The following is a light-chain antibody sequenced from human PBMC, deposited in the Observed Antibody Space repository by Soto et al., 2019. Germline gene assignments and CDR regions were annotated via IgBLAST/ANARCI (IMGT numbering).Light chain of an antibody. V-gene: IGKV1-39*01. CDR2: AAS. J-gene: IGKJ1*01. CDR3: QQGFSLPWT. CDR1: QDINNY. Sequence: DIQVIQSPSSLSASVGDRLTISCRASQDINNYLNWYQGKRGTAPRLXIYAASNLQSGVPSRFSARGSGTACARDISSLQPDDFATDDCQQGFSLPWTFGQGTKV.